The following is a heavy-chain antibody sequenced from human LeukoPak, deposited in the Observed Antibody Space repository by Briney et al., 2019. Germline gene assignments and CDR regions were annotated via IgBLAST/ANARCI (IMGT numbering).Heavy chain of an antibody. CDR2: IIPIFGTA. V-gene: IGHV1-69*05. CDR1: GGTFSSYA. Sequence: ASVKVSCKASGGTFSSYAISWVRQAPGQGLEWMGGIIPIFGTADYAQKFQGRVTITTDESTSTAYMELSSLRSEDTAVYYCATCRRDGYNLHEYYFDYWGQGTLVTVSS. J-gene: IGHJ4*02. CDR3: ATCRRDGYNLHEYYFDY. D-gene: IGHD5-24*01.